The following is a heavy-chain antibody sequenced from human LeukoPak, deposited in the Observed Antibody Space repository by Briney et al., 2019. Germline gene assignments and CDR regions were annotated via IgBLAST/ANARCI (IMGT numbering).Heavy chain of an antibody. CDR1: GGSFSGYY. CDR2: INHSGST. D-gene: IGHD2-15*01. J-gene: IGHJ4*02. CDR3: ARLCSGGSCYSRDY. Sequence: PSETLSLTCAVYGGSFSGYYWSWIRQPPGKGLEWIREINHSGSTNYNPSLKSRVTISVDTSKNQFSLKLSSVTAADTAVYYSARLCSGGSCYSRDYWGQGTLVTVSS. V-gene: IGHV4-34*01.